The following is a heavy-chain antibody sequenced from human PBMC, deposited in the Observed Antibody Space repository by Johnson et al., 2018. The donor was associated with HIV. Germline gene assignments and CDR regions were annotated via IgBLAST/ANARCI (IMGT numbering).Heavy chain of an antibody. V-gene: IGHV3-30*02. D-gene: IGHD2-8*01. CDR3: MLRTHAEKAFDI. J-gene: IGHJ3*02. Sequence: APGKGLEWVAFIRYDGSNKYYADSVKGRFTISRDNSKNTLYLQMNSLRAEDTAVYYCMLRTHAEKAFDIWGQGTMVTVSS. CDR2: IRYDGSNK.